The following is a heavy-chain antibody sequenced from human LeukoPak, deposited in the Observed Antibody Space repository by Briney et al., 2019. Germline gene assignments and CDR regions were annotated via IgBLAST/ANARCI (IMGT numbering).Heavy chain of an antibody. J-gene: IGHJ4*02. V-gene: IGHV4-34*01. CDR3: ARAGITGRRHFDY. D-gene: IGHD1-20*01. CDR2: INHSGST. Sequence: QTSETLSLTCAVYGGSFSGYYWGWIRQPPGKGLEWIGEINHSGSTNYNPSLKSRVTISVDTSKNQFSLKLSSVTAADTAVYYCARAGITGRRHFDYWGQGTLVTVSS. CDR1: GGSFSGYY.